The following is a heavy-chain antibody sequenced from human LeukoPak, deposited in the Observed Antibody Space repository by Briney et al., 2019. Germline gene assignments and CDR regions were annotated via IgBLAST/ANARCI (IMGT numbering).Heavy chain of an antibody. CDR2: IWYDGSNK. Sequence: GGSLRLSCAASGFTFSSYGMHWVRQAPGKGLERVAVIWYDGSNKYYADSVKGRFTISRDNSKNTLYLQMNSLRAEDTAVYYCAKDALPMITFGGVIVDRNNWFDPWGQGTLVTVSS. V-gene: IGHV3-33*06. CDR3: AKDALPMITFGGVIVDRNNWFDP. D-gene: IGHD3-16*02. J-gene: IGHJ5*02. CDR1: GFTFSSYG.